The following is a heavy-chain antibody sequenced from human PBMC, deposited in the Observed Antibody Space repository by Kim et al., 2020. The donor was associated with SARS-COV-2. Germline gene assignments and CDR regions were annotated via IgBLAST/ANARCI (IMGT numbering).Heavy chain of an antibody. CDR2: ISNNGSGT. Sequence: GGSLRLSCAASGFTFSSYAMLWVRQAPGKGLEYVSDISNNGSGTYYADSVKDRFIISRDNSKNTLYLQMNSLRTEDTAVYYCVKERNKGGYDFDYWGQGTLVTVSS. J-gene: IGHJ4*02. D-gene: IGHD1-1*01. CDR1: GFTFSSYA. CDR3: VKERNKGGYDFDY. V-gene: IGHV3-64D*06.